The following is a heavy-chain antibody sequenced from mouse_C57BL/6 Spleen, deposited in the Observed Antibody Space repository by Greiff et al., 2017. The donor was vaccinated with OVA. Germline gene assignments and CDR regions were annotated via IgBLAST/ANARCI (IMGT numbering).Heavy chain of an antibody. J-gene: IGHJ3*01. CDR2: IYPSDSET. CDR3: ATTGTGGCAY. CDR1: GYTFTSYW. Sequence: QVQLQQPGAELVRPGSSVKLSCKASGYTFTSYWMDWVKQRPGQGLEWIGNIYPSDSETHYNQKFKDKATLTVDKSSRTAYMQLSSLTSEDSAVYYCATTGTGGCAYWGQGTLVTVSA. D-gene: IGHD4-1*02. V-gene: IGHV1-61*01.